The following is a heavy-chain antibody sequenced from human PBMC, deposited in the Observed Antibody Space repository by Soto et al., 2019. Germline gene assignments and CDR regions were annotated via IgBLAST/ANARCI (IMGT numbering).Heavy chain of an antibody. CDR1: GGSISSSSYY. J-gene: IGHJ6*02. V-gene: IGHV4-39*01. Sequence: SETLSLTCTVSGGSISSSSYYWGWIRQPPGKGLEWIERIYYSGSTYYNPSLKSRVTISVDTSKNQFSLKLSSVTAADTAVYYCPSQSSSGWYEGYYYYGMDVWGQRTTVTASS. CDR3: PSQSSSGWYEGYYYYGMDV. CDR2: IYYSGST. D-gene: IGHD6-19*01.